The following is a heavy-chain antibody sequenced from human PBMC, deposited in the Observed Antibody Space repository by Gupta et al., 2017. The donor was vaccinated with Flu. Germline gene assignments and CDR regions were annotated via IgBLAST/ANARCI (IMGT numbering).Heavy chain of an antibody. V-gene: IGHV3-74*03. CDR2: INADGSST. J-gene: IGHJ4*02. Sequence: GKGLVWVSRINADGSSTTYADSVKGRFTISRDNAKNTLYLQMNSLGADDTAVYYCATVTTGCWGQGTLVTVSS. D-gene: IGHD4-17*01. CDR3: ATVTTGC.